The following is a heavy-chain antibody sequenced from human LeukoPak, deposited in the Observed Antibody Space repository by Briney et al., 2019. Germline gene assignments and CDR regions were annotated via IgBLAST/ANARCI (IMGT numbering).Heavy chain of an antibody. CDR3: ARDHGGSRYYYGMDV. V-gene: IGHV4-59*01. D-gene: IGHD2/OR15-2a*01. J-gene: IGHJ6*02. CDR2: IYYSGST. Sequence: PSETLSLTCTVSGGSMSTYYWSWIRQSPGKGLEWIGYIYYSGSTNYNPSLKSRVTISVDTSKNQFSLKLSSVTAADTAVYYCARDHGGSRYYYGMDVWGQGTTVTVSS. CDR1: GGSMSTYY.